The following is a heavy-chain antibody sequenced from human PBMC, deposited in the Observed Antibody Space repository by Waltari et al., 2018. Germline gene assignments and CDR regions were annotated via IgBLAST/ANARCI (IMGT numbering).Heavy chain of an antibody. V-gene: IGHV4-34*01. CDR1: GGSFSGYY. Sequence: QVQLQQWGAGLLKPSETLSLTCAVYGGSFSGYYWSWIRQPPGKGLEWIGEINHSGSTNYNPSLKSRVTISVDTSKSQFSLKLSSVTAADTAVYYCARGLGSRYSSSWYKGSWFDPWGQGTLVTVSS. J-gene: IGHJ5*02. D-gene: IGHD6-13*01. CDR3: ARGLGSRYSSSWYKGSWFDP. CDR2: INHSGST.